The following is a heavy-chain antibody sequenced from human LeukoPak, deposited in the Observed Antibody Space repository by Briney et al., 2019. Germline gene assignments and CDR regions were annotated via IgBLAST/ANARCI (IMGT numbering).Heavy chain of an antibody. V-gene: IGHV3-9*01. CDR1: GFTFDDYA. Sequence: GGSLRLSCAASGFTFDDYAMHWVRQAPAKGLEWVLGISWNSGSIGYADSVKGRFTISRDNAKNYLYLQMNSLRADDTALYFCAKGSSGWYQDAFDIWGQGTMVTVSS. D-gene: IGHD6-19*01. J-gene: IGHJ3*02. CDR3: AKGSSGWYQDAFDI. CDR2: ISWNSGSI.